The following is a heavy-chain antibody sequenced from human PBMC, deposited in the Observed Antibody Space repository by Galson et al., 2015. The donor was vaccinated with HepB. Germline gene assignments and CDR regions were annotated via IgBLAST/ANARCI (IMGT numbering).Heavy chain of an antibody. CDR3: ARTPAAAGTHAQFDSDY. D-gene: IGHD6-13*01. CDR2: INPSGGST. V-gene: IGHV1-46*03. J-gene: IGHJ4*02. Sequence: SVKVSCKASGYIFTSYYMHWVRQAPGQGLEWMGIINPSGGSTSYAQKFQGRVTMTRDTSTSTVYMELSSLRSEDTAVYYCARTPAAAGTHAQFDSDYWGQGTLVTVSS. CDR1: GYIFTSYY.